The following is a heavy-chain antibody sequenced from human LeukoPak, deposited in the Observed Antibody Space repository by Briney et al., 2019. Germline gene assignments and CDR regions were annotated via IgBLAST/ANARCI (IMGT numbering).Heavy chain of an antibody. V-gene: IGHV5-51*01. Sequence: GESLKISCKGSGYNFANYWIAWVRQVPGKGLEWMGITYPGDSDTTYSPSFQGQVTISSDKSISTAYLQWSSLKASDTAMFFCARRGFGGVVLDAFDIWGQGTVVTVSP. CDR3: ARRGFGGVVLDAFDI. CDR2: TYPGDSDT. D-gene: IGHD3-16*01. CDR1: GYNFANYW. J-gene: IGHJ3*02.